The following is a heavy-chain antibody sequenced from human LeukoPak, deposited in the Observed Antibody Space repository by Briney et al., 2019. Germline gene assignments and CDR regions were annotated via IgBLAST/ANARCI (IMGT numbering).Heavy chain of an antibody. J-gene: IGHJ4*02. CDR3: ANANFDWLPRDY. Sequence: TGGSLRLSCAASGFTFSTYAMSWVRQAPGRGLEWVPAISGSDGSTFYADSVKGRFTISRDNSKATLYLQMNSLRAEDTAVYYCANANFDWLPRDYWGQGTLVTVSS. CDR2: ISGSDGST. CDR1: GFTFSTYA. D-gene: IGHD3-9*01. V-gene: IGHV3-23*01.